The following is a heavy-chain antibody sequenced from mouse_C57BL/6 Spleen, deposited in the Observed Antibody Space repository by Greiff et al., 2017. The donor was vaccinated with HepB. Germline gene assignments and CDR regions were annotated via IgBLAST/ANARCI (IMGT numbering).Heavy chain of an antibody. Sequence: EVMLVESGGGLVKPGGSLKLSCAASGFTFSSYAMSWVRQTPEKRLEWVATISDGGSYTYYPDNVKGRFTISRDNAKNNLYLQMSHLKSEDTAMYYCARSNYGYAMGYWGQGTSVTVSS. J-gene: IGHJ4*01. CDR1: GFTFSSYA. D-gene: IGHD1-1*01. CDR3: ARSNYGYAMGY. V-gene: IGHV5-4*03. CDR2: ISDGGSYT.